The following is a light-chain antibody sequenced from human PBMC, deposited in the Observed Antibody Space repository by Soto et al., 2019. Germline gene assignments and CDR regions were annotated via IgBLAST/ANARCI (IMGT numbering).Light chain of an antibody. J-gene: IGKJ1*01. CDR3: QQRSNWPRT. CDR2: DAS. CDR1: QSVSSY. V-gene: IGKV3-11*01. Sequence: EIVLTQSPATLSLCPGERATLSCRASQSVSSYLAWYQQKVGQTPRLLIYDASNRATGIPARFSGSGSGTDFTLTISSLEPEDFAVYYCQQRSNWPRTFGQGTKVEIK.